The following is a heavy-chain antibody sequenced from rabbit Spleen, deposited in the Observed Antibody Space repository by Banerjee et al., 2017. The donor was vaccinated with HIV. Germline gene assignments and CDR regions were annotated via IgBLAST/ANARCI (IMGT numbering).Heavy chain of an antibody. Sequence: QEQLVESGGGLVQPEGSLTLTCTASGFTITSSHYMCWVRQAPGKGLEWIGCIAGDSSGSTKYASWAKGRFTISKTSSTAVTLQMTSLAVADTATYFCARGYSFGGIGYAYATSDLWGPGTLVTVS. CDR2: IAGDSSGST. CDR3: ARGYSFGGIGYAYATSDL. D-gene: IGHD6-1*01. V-gene: IGHV1S45*01. J-gene: IGHJ4*01. CDR1: GFTITSSHY.